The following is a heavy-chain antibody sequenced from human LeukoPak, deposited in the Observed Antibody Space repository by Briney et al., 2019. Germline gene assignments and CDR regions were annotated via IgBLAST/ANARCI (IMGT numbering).Heavy chain of an antibody. J-gene: IGHJ6*03. Sequence: GASVKVSCEASGYTFTSYDINWVRQATGQGLEWMGWMNPNSGNTGYAQKFQGRVTMTRNTSISTAYMELSSLRSEDTAVYYCARSYSSGWYDYYYYYMDVWGRGTTVTVSS. V-gene: IGHV1-8*01. CDR2: MNPNSGNT. D-gene: IGHD6-19*01. CDR1: GYTFTSYD. CDR3: ARSYSSGWYDYYYYYMDV.